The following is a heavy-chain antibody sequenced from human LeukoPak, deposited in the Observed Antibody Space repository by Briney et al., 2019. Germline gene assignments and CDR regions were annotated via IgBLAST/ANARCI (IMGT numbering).Heavy chain of an antibody. CDR1: GFTVSSNY. V-gene: IGHV3-66*01. CDR2: IYSGGST. J-gene: IGHJ1*01. CDR3: ATTGDSSGYFAQPLHFQH. D-gene: IGHD3-22*01. Sequence: GGSLRLSCAASGFTVSSNYMSWVRQAPGKGLEWVSVIYSGGSTYYADSVKGRFTISRDNSKNTLYLQMNSLRAEDTAVYYCATTGDSSGYFAQPLHFQHWGQGTLVTVSS.